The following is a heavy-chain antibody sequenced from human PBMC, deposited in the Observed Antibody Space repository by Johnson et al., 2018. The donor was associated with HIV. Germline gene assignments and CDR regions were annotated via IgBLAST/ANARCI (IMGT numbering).Heavy chain of an antibody. CDR3: ARDFVAFGECTAFDV. J-gene: IGHJ3*01. D-gene: IGHD3-10*01. V-gene: IGHV3-9*01. CDR1: GFTFGDYA. CDR2: ISWNSGSI. Sequence: VQLVESGGGLVQPGRSLRLSCTASGFTFGDYAMHWVRQAPGKGLEWVSGISWNSGSIGYADSVKGRFTISRDNAKKSLFLQMSSLRAEDTALYYCARDFVAFGECTAFDVWGQGTMVTVSS.